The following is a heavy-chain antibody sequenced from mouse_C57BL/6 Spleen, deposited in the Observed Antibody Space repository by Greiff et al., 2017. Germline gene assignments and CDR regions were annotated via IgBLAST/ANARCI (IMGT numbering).Heavy chain of an antibody. CDR1: GYTFTDYE. D-gene: IGHD2-12*01. V-gene: IGHV1-15*01. CDR2: IDPETGGT. Sequence: QVQLQQSGAELVRPGASVTLSCKASGYTFTDYEMHWVKQTPVHGLEWIGAIDPETGGTAYNQKFKGKAILTEDKSSSTANMVLRSLTSKDSAVYYCTGCSYDEEDGWGESTALADAS. J-gene: IGHJ2*01. CDR3: TGCSYDEEDG.